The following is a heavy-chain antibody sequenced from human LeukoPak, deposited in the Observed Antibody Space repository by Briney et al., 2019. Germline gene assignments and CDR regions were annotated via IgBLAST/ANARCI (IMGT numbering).Heavy chain of an antibody. CDR2: IYPGDSDT. Sequence: GESLKISCKGSGYSFTSYWIGWVRQLPGKGLEWMGIIYPGDSDTRYSPSFQGQVTISADKSISTAYLQWSSLKASDTAMYYCAIQSSSLPSRGYFQHWGQGTLVTVSS. V-gene: IGHV5-51*01. J-gene: IGHJ1*01. D-gene: IGHD6-13*01. CDR3: AIQSSSLPSRGYFQH. CDR1: GYSFTSYW.